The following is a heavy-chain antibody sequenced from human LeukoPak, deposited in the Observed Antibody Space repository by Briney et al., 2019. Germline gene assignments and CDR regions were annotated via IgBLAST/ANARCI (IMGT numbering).Heavy chain of an antibody. J-gene: IGHJ4*02. Sequence: ESLKISCKGSGYSFTSYWIGWVRQMPGRGLEWMGIIYPGDSDSRYSPSFQGQVTISVDKSISTAYLQWTSLTASDTTMYYCARGLVASGDYWGQGTLVTVSS. V-gene: IGHV5-51*01. D-gene: IGHD2-15*01. CDR2: IYPGDSDS. CDR3: ARGLVASGDY. CDR1: GYSFTSYW.